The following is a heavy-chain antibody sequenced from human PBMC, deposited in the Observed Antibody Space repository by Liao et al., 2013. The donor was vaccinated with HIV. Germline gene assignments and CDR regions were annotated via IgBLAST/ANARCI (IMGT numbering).Heavy chain of an antibody. D-gene: IGHD3-10*01. J-gene: IGHJ4*02. CDR2: IYTSAT. CDR3: ARAPRTGVILNTVYFDF. CDR1: GGSISSYY. V-gene: IGHV4-4*07. Sequence: QVQLQESGSGLVKPSETLSLTCTVSGGSISSYYWSWIRQPAGKGLEWIGRIYTSATNYNPSLKSRVNMSVDTSKNQFSLRLGSVTAADSAVYYCARAPRTGVILNTVYFDFWGLGMLVTVSS.